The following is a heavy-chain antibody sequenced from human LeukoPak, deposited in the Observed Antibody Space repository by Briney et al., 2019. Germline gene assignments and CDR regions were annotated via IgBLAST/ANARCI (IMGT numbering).Heavy chain of an antibody. CDR3: ANVRDSSATSYYFNY. CDR1: VFTFSICG. J-gene: IGHJ4*02. CDR2: IWNDESNK. D-gene: IGHD6-19*01. Sequence: GGSLRLSCAASVFTFSICGMHWVRQAPKRGLEGVAIIWNDESNKYYADSVKGRFTISRDNSTNTLYLQMNSLRAEDTAVYYCANVRDSSATSYYFNYWRQGTLVSVSS. V-gene: IGHV3-30*02.